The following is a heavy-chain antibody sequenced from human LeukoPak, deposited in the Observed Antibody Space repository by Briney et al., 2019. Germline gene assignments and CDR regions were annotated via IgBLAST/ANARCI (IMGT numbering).Heavy chain of an antibody. CDR2: IYYSGST. D-gene: IGHD3-16*01. CDR1: GGSISSSSYY. Sequence: ETLSLTCTVSGGSISSSSYYWSWIRQPPGKGLEWIGYIYYSGSTNYNPSLKSRVTISVDTSKNQFTLKLSSVTAADTAVYYCARGRYGWLPFDYWGQGTLVTVSS. CDR3: ARGRYGWLPFDY. J-gene: IGHJ4*02. V-gene: IGHV4-61*01.